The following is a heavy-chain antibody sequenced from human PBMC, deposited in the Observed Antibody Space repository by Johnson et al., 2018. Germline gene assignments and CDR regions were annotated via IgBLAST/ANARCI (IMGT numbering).Heavy chain of an antibody. V-gene: IGHV3-53*01. Sequence: EQLVQSGGGLIQPGGSLRLSCAASGFTVSSNYMSWVRQAPGKGLEWVSVIYSGGSTYYADSVKGRFTISRDNSKKTLYLQMTSLRAEDTAVYYCASGYSYGPDAFDIWGQGTMVTVSS. CDR2: IYSGGST. D-gene: IGHD5-18*01. J-gene: IGHJ3*02. CDR1: GFTVSSNY. CDR3: ASGYSYGPDAFDI.